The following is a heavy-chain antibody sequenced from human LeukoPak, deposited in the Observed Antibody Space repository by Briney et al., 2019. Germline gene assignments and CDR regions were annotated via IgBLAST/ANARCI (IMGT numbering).Heavy chain of an antibody. D-gene: IGHD6-19*01. CDR2: TYHGGTT. CDR3: ARVGVNPSGGPYYYMDV. Sequence: KPSETLSLTCTVSGGSISSSSYYWGWIRQPPGKGPEWIGSTYHGGTTYYNPSLKSRVTISVDTSKNQFALKLSSVTAADTAVYYCARVGVNPSGGPYYYMDVWGKGTTVTVSS. J-gene: IGHJ6*03. V-gene: IGHV4-39*06. CDR1: GGSISSSSYY.